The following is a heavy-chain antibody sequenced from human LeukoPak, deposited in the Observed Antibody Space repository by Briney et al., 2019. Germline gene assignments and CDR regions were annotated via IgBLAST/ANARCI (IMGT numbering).Heavy chain of an antibody. CDR3: ARGSGGYQYLMDV. D-gene: IGHD2-15*01. J-gene: IGHJ6*02. V-gene: IGHV3-33*08. Sequence: GGSLRLSCAASGFTFSNYWMHWVRQAPGGGLEWVTIVGYDESIKYYADSVKDRFTISRDNSKNTVHLQMNSLRAEDTAVYYCARGSGGYQYLMDVWGQGATVTVSS. CDR2: VGYDESIK. CDR1: GFTFSNYW.